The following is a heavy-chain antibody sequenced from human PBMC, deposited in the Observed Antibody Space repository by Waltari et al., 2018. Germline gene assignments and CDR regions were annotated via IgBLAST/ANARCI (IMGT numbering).Heavy chain of an antibody. CDR3: VGWNDPINS. J-gene: IGHJ4*02. Sequence: EAQLVQSGGGLVQPGGSLTLPCTASGFTLSRVWMTWIRQAPGQGLQWVAHIGPDGSDKYYVDSVKGRFTISRDNAENSLLLQMSSLRVEDTALYYCVGWNDPINSWGQGTLVAVSS. V-gene: IGHV3-7*01. CDR2: IGPDGSDK. D-gene: IGHD1-1*01. CDR1: GFTLSRVW.